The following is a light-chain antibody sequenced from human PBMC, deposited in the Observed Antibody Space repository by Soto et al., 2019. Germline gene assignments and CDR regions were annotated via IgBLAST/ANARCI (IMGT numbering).Light chain of an antibody. CDR3: ETWDINTRV. V-gene: IGLV4-60*02. CDR1: SAHSSYI. Sequence: QPVLTQSSSASASLGSSVKLTCTLSSAHSSYIIAWHQQQPGKAPRYLMKLEGSGSYNKGSAVPVRFSGSSSGADRYLTISNLQFEDEADYYCETWDINTRVFGGGTKLTVL. CDR2: LEGSGSY. J-gene: IGLJ3*02.